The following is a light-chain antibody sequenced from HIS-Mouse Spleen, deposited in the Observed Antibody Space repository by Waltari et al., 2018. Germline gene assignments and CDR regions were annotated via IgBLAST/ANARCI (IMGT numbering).Light chain of an antibody. Sequence: SYVLTQPPSVSVAPGKTARITCGGNNIGSKSVHWYQLKPGQAPVLVVYDDSDRPSGIPGRFSGSNSGNTATLTISRVEAGDEADYYCQVWDSSSDHVVFGGGTKLTVL. CDR3: QVWDSSSDHVV. CDR1: NIGSKS. V-gene: IGLV3-21*03. CDR2: DDS. J-gene: IGLJ2*01.